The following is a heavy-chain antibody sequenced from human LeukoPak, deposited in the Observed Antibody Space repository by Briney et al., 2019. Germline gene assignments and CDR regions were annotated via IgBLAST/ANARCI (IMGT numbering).Heavy chain of an antibody. CDR3: AKDSSGIAVAGTGYYYGMDV. CDR1: GFTFSSYE. CDR2: ISSSGSTI. V-gene: IGHV3-48*03. Sequence: PGGSLRLSCAASGFTFSSYEMNWVRQAPGKGLEWVSYISSSGSTIYYADSVKGRFTISRDNSKNTLYLQMNSLRAEDTAVYYCAKDSSGIAVAGTGYYYGMDVWGKGTTVTVSS. J-gene: IGHJ6*04. D-gene: IGHD6-19*01.